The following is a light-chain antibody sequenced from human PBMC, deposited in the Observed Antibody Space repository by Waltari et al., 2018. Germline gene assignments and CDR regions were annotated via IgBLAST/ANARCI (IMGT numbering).Light chain of an antibody. Sequence: DIVMTQSPDSLAVSLGERATINCKSSQSVLYRSQHKNYLAWYQQKPGQPPKRLLYWASTRDSWVPDRFSGSGSGTDFTLNISSLQAEDVAAYYCQQYYSAPYTFGQGTKLEIK. J-gene: IGKJ2*01. CDR2: WAS. V-gene: IGKV4-1*01. CDR3: QQYYSAPYT. CDR1: QSVLYRSQHKNY.